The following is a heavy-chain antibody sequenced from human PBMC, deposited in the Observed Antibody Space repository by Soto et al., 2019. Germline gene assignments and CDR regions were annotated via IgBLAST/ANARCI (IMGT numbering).Heavy chain of an antibody. Sequence: QVQLVQSGAEVKKPGASVKVSCKASGYTFTIYGISWVRQAPGQGLEWMGWISAYNGNTNYAQKLQGRVTMTTDTSTSTAYMELRSLRSDDTAVYYCARDRYCSGGSCYLYYYYGMDVWGQGTTVTVSS. CDR1: GYTFTIYG. V-gene: IGHV1-18*01. D-gene: IGHD2-15*01. CDR2: ISAYNGNT. CDR3: ARDRYCSGGSCYLYYYYGMDV. J-gene: IGHJ6*02.